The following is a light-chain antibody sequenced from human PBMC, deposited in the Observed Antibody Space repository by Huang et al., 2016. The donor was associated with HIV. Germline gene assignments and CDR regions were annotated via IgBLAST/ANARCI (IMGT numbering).Light chain of an antibody. CDR2: GAS. J-gene: IGKJ1*01. CDR3: QQSHTIPWT. Sequence: DIQMTQSPSSLSASVGARVTISCRASQGISSYLNWYQHNPGEAPSLLIYGASTLQTGVPSSFSGSGSGTYFTLTISSLRPEDFATYYCQQSHTIPWTFGQGTRV. V-gene: IGKV1-39*01. CDR1: QGISSY.